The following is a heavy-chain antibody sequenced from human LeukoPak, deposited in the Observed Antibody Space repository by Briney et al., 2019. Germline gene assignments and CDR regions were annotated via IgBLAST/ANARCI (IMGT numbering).Heavy chain of an antibody. V-gene: IGHV1-8*01. CDR2: MNPNSGNT. Sequence: ASVKVSCKASGYTFTSYDINWVRQATGQGLEWMGWMNPNSGNTGYAQKFQGRVTMTRNTSIGTAYMELSSLRSEDTAVYYRARRTTVTTSHFDYWGQGTLVTVSS. D-gene: IGHD4-17*01. CDR3: ARRTTVTTSHFDY. CDR1: GYTFTSYD. J-gene: IGHJ4*02.